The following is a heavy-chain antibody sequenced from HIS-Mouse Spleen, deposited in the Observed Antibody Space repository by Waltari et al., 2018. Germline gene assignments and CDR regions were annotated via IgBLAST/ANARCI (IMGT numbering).Heavy chain of an antibody. D-gene: IGHD6-13*01. CDR1: GGPISSSSYY. CDR3: AREIPYSSSWYDWYFDL. Sequence: QLQLQESGPGLVKPSETLSLTCTVSGGPISSSSYYWGWIRQPPGKGLEWNGSIHYRGSTYYHPSLKSPVTISVDTSKNQFSLKLSSGTAADTAVYYCAREIPYSSSWYDWYFDLWGRGTLVTVSS. CDR2: IHYRGST. J-gene: IGHJ2*01. V-gene: IGHV4-39*07.